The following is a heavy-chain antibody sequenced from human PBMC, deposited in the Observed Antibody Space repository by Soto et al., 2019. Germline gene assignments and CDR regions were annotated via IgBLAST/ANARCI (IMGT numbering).Heavy chain of an antibody. CDR3: ASGWEPDNYGMDV. J-gene: IGHJ6*02. CDR1: GFTFSSYG. D-gene: IGHD1-26*01. CDR2: IWYDGSNK. Sequence: GGSLRLSCAASGFTFSSYGMHWVRQAPGKGLEWVAVIWYDGSNKYYADSVKGRFTISRDNSKNTLYLQMNSLRAEDTAVYYCASGWEPDNYGMDVWGQGTTVTGSS. V-gene: IGHV3-33*01.